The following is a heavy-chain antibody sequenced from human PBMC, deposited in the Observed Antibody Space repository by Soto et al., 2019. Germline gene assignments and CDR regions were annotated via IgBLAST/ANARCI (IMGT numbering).Heavy chain of an antibody. CDR3: ARVNYGDYYYGMDV. D-gene: IGHD4-17*01. V-gene: IGHV4-59*01. J-gene: IGHJ6*02. Sequence: PSETLSLTCTVSGGSISSSSWSWIRQPPGRGLEWIGYIYNNGRTDYNPSLKSRVTISVDTSKNHFSLKLSSVTAADTALYYCARVNYGDYYYGMDVWGQGTTVTVSS. CDR2: IYNNGRT. CDR1: GGSISSSS.